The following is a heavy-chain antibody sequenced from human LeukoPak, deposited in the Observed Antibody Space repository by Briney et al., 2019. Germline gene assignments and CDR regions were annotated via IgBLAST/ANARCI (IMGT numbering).Heavy chain of an antibody. J-gene: IGHJ4*02. D-gene: IGHD3-22*01. Sequence: GGSLRLSCEASGFSVGDNYMTWVRRAPGKGLDWVSVLYRGGSTIYADSVRGRFTISRDRDNNTLYLQMNDLRAENTAVYYCVRDYFTDTDGYYEHYLDIWGQGTLVTVSS. V-gene: IGHV3-53*01. CDR3: VRDYFTDTDGYYEHYLDI. CDR1: GFSVGDNY. CDR2: LYRGGST.